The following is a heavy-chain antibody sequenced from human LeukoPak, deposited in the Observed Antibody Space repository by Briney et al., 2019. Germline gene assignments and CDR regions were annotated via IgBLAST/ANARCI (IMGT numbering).Heavy chain of an antibody. J-gene: IGHJ4*02. CDR2: IIPIFGTA. V-gene: IGHV1-69*13. Sequence: SVKVSCNTSGGTFSSYAISWVRQAPGQGLEWMGGIIPIFGTANYAQKFQGRVTITADESTNTAYMEMSSLRSEDTAVYYCARETGDGYNWMGYWGQGTLATVSS. D-gene: IGHD5-24*01. CDR3: ARETGDGYNWMGY. CDR1: GGTFSSYA.